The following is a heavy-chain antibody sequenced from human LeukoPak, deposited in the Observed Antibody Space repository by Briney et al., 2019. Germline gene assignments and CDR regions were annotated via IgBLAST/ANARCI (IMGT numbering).Heavy chain of an antibody. J-gene: IGHJ5*02. CDR2: IYQSGST. CDR1: GGSISSSSYY. Sequence: PSETLSLTCTVSGGSISSSSYYWAWLRQPPGRGLDWIGSIYQSGSTYYNPSLKSRVTISVDTSKNQFSLKLSSVTAADTAVYYCARVQSRLSWFDPWGQGTLVTVSS. CDR3: ARVQSRLSWFDP. V-gene: IGHV4-39*07.